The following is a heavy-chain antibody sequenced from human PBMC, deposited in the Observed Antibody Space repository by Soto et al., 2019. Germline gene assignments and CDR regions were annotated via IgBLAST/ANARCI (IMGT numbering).Heavy chain of an antibody. CDR2: IYWHDGK. D-gene: IGHD6-13*01. CDR1: GVSLSTTGRG. CDR3: AHRGGAAVGLYYFDH. V-gene: IGHV2-5*01. Sequence: GSGPTLVNPTQPLTLTCTFSGVSLSTTGRGVSWIRQPQGKALEWLALIYWHDGKRYSPSRKRRLTITKDTAKNQVVRTITNMGPVDTSTYYCAHRGGAAVGLYYFDHLGQGALVTVSS. J-gene: IGHJ4*02.